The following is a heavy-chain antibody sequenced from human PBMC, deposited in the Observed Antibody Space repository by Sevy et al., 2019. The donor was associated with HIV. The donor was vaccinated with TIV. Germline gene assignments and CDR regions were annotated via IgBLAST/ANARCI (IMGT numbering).Heavy chain of an antibody. V-gene: IGHV3-72*01. J-gene: IGHJ6*03. CDR3: VRGPNCGVGGCQQISPYCLDV. Sequence: GSLRLSCAASGFTFSDHYVDWVRQAPGKGLEWVGRIRNRPNTYTTEYAASVEGRFTISRDDSKNSLYLQMNSLKTEDSAVYYCVRGPNCGVGGCQQISPYCLDVWGKGATVTVS. D-gene: IGHD2-21*01. CDR2: IRNRPNTYTT. CDR1: GFTFSDHY.